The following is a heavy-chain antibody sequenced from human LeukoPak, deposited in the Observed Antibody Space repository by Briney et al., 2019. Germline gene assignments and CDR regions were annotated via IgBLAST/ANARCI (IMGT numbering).Heavy chain of an antibody. J-gene: IGHJ6*02. CDR1: GGSISSYY. CDR3: ARDSDYDFWSGYPTYYYGMDV. CDR2: VYTSGST. V-gene: IGHV4-4*07. Sequence: KASETLSLTCTVSGGSISSYYWSWIRQLAGKGLEWIGRVYTSGSTNYNPSLKSRVTMSVDTSKNQFSLKLSSVTAADTAVYYCARDSDYDFWSGYPTYYYGMDVWGQGTTVTVSS. D-gene: IGHD3-3*01.